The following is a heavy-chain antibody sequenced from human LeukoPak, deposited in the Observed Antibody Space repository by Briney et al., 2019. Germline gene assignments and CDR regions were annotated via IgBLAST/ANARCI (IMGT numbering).Heavy chain of an antibody. D-gene: IGHD6-13*01. Sequence: SETLSLTCTVSGGSISSGSYYWSWIRQPAGKGLEWIGRIYTSGSTNYNPSLKSRVTISVDTSKNQFSLKLSSVTAADTAVYYCARGSSSWFPYNWFDPWGQGTLVTVSS. CDR2: IYTSGST. CDR3: ARGSSSWFPYNWFDP. V-gene: IGHV4-61*02. CDR1: GGSISSGSYY. J-gene: IGHJ5*02.